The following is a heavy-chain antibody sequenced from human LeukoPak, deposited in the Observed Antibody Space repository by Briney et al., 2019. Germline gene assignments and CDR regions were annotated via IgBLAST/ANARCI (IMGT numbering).Heavy chain of an antibody. CDR3: ARGIYYYYYMDV. J-gene: IGHJ6*03. CDR1: GGSISSYY. V-gene: IGHV4-59*08. CDR2: IYYSGST. Sequence: SETLSLTCTVSGGSISSYYWSWIRQPPGKGLEWIGYIYYSGSTNYNPSLKSRVTISVDTSKNQFSLKLSSVTAADTAVYYCARGIYYYYYMDVWGKGTTVTVSS.